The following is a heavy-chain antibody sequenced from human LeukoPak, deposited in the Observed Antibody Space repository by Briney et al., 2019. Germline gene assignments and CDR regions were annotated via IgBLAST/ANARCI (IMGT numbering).Heavy chain of an antibody. CDR2: IRYDGSET. CDR3: ARETWIGQNKILGDY. J-gene: IGHJ4*02. Sequence: GRALRLSCAVSGVTFSQHGTYWGRQAPGKGLERVAVIRYDGSETYYAESVKGRFTISRDNSKDTLYLQMNSLRDDDTALYFCARETWIGQNKILGDYWGQGTPVTVSS. D-gene: IGHD3-10*01. CDR1: GVTFSQHG. V-gene: IGHV3-33*07.